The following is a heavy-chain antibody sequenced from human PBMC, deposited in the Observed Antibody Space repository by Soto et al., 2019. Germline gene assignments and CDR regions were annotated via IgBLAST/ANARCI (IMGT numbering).Heavy chain of an antibody. Sequence: QVQLQESGPGLVKPSGTLSLTCAVSGGSISSSNWWSWVRQPPGKGLEWIGEIYHSGSTNYNPSHQSRVTLPVDKSKNQFSLKLSSVTAADTAVYYCARTCSGGSCYSVTNYWGQGTLVTVSS. CDR1: GGSISSSNW. CDR3: ARTCSGGSCYSVTNY. CDR2: IYHSGST. D-gene: IGHD2-15*01. J-gene: IGHJ4*02. V-gene: IGHV4-4*02.